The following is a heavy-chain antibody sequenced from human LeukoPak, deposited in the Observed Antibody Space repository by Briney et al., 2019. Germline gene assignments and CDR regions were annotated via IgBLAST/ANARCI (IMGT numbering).Heavy chain of an antibody. CDR3: STIRGGTNAFDI. V-gene: IGHV3-15*01. CDR1: GFTFTNVW. J-gene: IGHJ3*02. D-gene: IGHD3-10*01. Sequence: PGGSLRLSCGASGFTFTNVWLSWVRQTPGKGLEWVGRIRSETDGGTTDYIAPVKGRFTISRDDSTNMLYLQMNNLKTEDTAVYYCSTIRGGTNAFDIWGQGTLVTVSS. CDR2: IRSETDGGTT.